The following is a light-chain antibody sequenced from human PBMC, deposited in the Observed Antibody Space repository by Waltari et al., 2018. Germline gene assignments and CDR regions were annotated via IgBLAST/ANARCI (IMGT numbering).Light chain of an antibody. J-gene: IGKJ4*01. CDR2: DTS. CDR1: QSVSFF. Sequence: EIVLTQSPAIVSLSPGERATLSCRASQSVSFFLAWYQQKPGQGPRLLIFDTSNRATGIPARFSGGSSGTDFTLTISSLEPEDFATYYCQQRYSWPLTFGGGTKVEIK. V-gene: IGKV3-11*01. CDR3: QQRYSWPLT.